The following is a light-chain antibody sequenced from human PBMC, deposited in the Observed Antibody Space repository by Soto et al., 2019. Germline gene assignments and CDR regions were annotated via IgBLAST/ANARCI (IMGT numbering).Light chain of an antibody. CDR3: QQYSSSWT. Sequence: ESVLTQSPGTLSLSPGQRATLSCRASQSVSSNFLAWYQQKPGQAPRLLIYATSSRATGIPGRFSGSGSGTDFTLTISRLEPEDFAVYYCQQYSSSWTFGQGTKVDIK. CDR2: ATS. J-gene: IGKJ1*01. V-gene: IGKV3-20*01. CDR1: QSVSSNF.